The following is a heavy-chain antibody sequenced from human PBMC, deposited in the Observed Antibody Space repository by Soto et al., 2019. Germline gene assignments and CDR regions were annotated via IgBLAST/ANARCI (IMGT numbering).Heavy chain of an antibody. J-gene: IGHJ5*02. CDR3: SRRAPEGFDP. CDR2: IDFRGTT. Sequence: SETRSLTCTVSGGSISSSSYFWAWIRRPPGKGLEWIGSIDFRGTTYTNPSLESRVTISVDTSKNHFSLKLDSVTAADTALYYCSRRAPEGFDPWGRGTMVTVSS. V-gene: IGHV4-39*02. CDR1: GGSISSSSYF.